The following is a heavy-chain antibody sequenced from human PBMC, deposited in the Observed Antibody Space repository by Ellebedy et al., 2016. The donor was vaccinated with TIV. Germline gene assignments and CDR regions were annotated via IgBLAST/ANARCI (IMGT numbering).Heavy chain of an antibody. D-gene: IGHD3-9*01. V-gene: IGHV3-74*01. CDR2: INSDGSST. CDR3: AKELTGYYVGY. Sequence: GESLKISCGASGVTLNIYWMHWVRQVPGKGLVWVSRINSDGSSTSYADSVKGRFTCSRDNSKNTLYLQMNSLRAEDTAVYYCAKELTGYYVGYWGQGTLVTVSS. CDR1: GVTLNIYW. J-gene: IGHJ4*02.